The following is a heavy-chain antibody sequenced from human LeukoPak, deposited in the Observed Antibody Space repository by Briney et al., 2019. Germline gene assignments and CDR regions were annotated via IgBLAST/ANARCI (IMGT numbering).Heavy chain of an antibody. D-gene: IGHD2-8*01. CDR1: GYTFTGYY. Sequence: ASVKVSCKASGYTFTGYYMHWVRQAPGQGLGWLGRINPNSGGTNYAQKFQGRVTMTRDTSISTAYMELSRLRSDDTAVYYCAREVGGYRTNGVCYTFDYWGQGTLVTVSS. CDR2: INPNSGGT. CDR3: AREVGGYRTNGVCYTFDY. V-gene: IGHV1-2*06. J-gene: IGHJ4*02.